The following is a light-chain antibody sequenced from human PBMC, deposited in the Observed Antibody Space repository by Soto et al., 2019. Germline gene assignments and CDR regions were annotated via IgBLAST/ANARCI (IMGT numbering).Light chain of an antibody. CDR3: TSYTTSSPYLV. J-gene: IGLJ3*02. CDR1: SSDVGGYNY. Sequence: QSALTQPASVSGSPGQSITISCTGTSSDVGGYNYVSWYQHHPGKAPKLMIYDATNRPSGVSNRFSGSKSGNTASLTISGLQAEDEADYYCTSYTTSSPYLVFGGGPKLTVL. CDR2: DAT. V-gene: IGLV2-14*03.